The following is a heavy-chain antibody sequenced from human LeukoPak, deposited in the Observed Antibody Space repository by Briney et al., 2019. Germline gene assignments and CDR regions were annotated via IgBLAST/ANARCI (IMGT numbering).Heavy chain of an antibody. D-gene: IGHD3-22*01. J-gene: IGHJ4*02. V-gene: IGHV4-4*07. CDR2: IYTSGSN. Sequence: SETLSLTCTVSGGSISRYYWTWIRQPAGKGLEWIGRIYTSGSNNQNPSLKSRVTMSVDTSKNQFSLKLSSVTAADTAVYYCARIPSMGYDSSGYYIDYWGQGTLVTVSS. CDR1: GGSISRYY. CDR3: ARIPSMGYDSSGYYIDY.